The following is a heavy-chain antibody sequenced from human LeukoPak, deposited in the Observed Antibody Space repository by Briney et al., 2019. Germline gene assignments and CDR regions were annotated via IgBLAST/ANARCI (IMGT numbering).Heavy chain of an antibody. Sequence: SETLSLTCTVSGGSISSSSYYWGWIRQPPGKWLEWIGSIYYSGSTYYNPSLKSRVTISVETFKNQFSLKLTSVPAACTAVYYCARLDPFRGVTFYFDYWGQGTLVTVSS. CDR3: ARLDPFRGVTFYFDY. V-gene: IGHV4-39*01. D-gene: IGHD3-10*01. CDR1: GGSISSSSYY. J-gene: IGHJ4*02. CDR2: IYYSGST.